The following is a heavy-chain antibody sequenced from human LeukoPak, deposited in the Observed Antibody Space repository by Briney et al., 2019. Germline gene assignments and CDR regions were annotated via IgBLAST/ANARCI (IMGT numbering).Heavy chain of an antibody. CDR3: ARDVSAVATSQTDSMDV. V-gene: IGHV3-53*01. CDR1: GFTVSSNY. J-gene: IGHJ6*02. D-gene: IGHD6-19*01. Sequence: SGGSLRLSCAASGFTVSSNYMSWVRQAPGKGLEWVSVIYSGGSTYYADSVKGRFTISRDNSKNTLYLQMNSLRAEDTAVYYCARDVSAVATSQTDSMDVWGQGTTVTVSS. CDR2: IYSGGST.